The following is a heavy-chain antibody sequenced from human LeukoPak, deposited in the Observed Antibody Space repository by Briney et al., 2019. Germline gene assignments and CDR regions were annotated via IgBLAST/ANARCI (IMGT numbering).Heavy chain of an antibody. D-gene: IGHD2-15*01. CDR3: ARRRYGGSVDY. CDR1: GGSISTYY. Sequence: XETLSLTCTVSGGSISTYYWTWVRQPPGKGLEWIGYVDYSGTTKYNPSLRSRVTISVDTSKNQFSLRLSSVTVADTAVFYCARRRYGGSVDYWGQGTLVTVSS. J-gene: IGHJ4*02. CDR2: VDYSGTT. V-gene: IGHV4-59*08.